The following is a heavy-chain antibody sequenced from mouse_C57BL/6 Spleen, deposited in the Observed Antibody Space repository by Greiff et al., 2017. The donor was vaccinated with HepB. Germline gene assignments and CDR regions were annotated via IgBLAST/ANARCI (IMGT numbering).Heavy chain of an antibody. CDR2: INPNNGGT. V-gene: IGHV1-26*01. CDR3: ARNDYGSSYDY. D-gene: IGHD1-1*01. CDR1: GYTFTDYY. J-gene: IGHJ2*01. Sequence: EVQLQQSGPELVKPGASVKISCKASGYTFTDYYMNWVKQSHGKSLEWIGDINPNNGGTSYNQKFKGKATLTVDKSSSTAYMELRSLTSEDSAVYYCARNDYGSSYDYGGQGTTLTVSS.